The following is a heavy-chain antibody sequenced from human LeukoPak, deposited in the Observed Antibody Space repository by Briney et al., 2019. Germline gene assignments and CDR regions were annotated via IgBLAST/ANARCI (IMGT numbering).Heavy chain of an antibody. D-gene: IGHD5-24*01. J-gene: IGHJ4*02. Sequence: GASVKVSCKASGGTFSSYAISWVRQAPGQGLEWMGGVIPIFGTANYAQKFQGRVTITTDESTSTAYMELSSLRSEDTAVYYCARDRRDGYLDYWGREPWSPSPQ. CDR2: VIPIFGTA. CDR3: ARDRRDGYLDY. CDR1: GGTFSSYA. V-gene: IGHV1-69*05.